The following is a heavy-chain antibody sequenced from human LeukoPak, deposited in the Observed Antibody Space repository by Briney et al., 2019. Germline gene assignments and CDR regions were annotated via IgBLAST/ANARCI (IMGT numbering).Heavy chain of an antibody. Sequence: GGSLRLSCAASGFTFSSYSMNWVRQAPGKGLEWVSVIYSGGSTYYADSVKGRFTISRDNSKNTLYLQMNSLRAEDTAVYYCARGITIGYCSSTSCQTWFDPWGQGTLVTVSS. J-gene: IGHJ5*02. CDR2: IYSGGST. D-gene: IGHD2-2*01. CDR3: ARGITIGYCSSTSCQTWFDP. CDR1: GFTFSSYS. V-gene: IGHV3-53*01.